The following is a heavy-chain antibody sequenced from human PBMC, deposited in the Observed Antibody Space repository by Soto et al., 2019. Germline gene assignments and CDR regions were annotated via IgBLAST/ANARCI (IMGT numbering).Heavy chain of an antibody. CDR3: ARDPSMVRGKGLSRMDV. V-gene: IGHV3-21*01. CDR2: ISSSSSYI. D-gene: IGHD3-10*01. CDR1: GFTFSSYS. J-gene: IGHJ6*02. Sequence: EVQLVESGGGLVKPGGSLRLSCAASGFTFSSYSMNWVRQAPGKGLEWVSSISSSSSYIYYADSVKGRFTISRDNAKNSLYLQMNSLRAEDTAVYYCARDPSMVRGKGLSRMDVWGQGTTVTVSS.